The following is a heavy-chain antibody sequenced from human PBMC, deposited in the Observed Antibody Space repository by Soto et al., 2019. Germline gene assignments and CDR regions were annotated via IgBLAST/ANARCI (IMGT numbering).Heavy chain of an antibody. V-gene: IGHV1-46*01. CDR2: INPRGAST. CDR3: ARDPEVCSSTICHFDY. J-gene: IGHJ4*02. D-gene: IGHD2-2*01. CDR1: GYTFISNY. Sequence: QVQLVQSGAEVKKPGASVKISCKASGYTFISNYVYWVRQAPGQGLEWMGIINPRGASTSYAQKFQGSVTMTSDTSTRTVYMDLSSLTSDDTAVDYCARDPEVCSSTICHFDYWGQGALVTVSS.